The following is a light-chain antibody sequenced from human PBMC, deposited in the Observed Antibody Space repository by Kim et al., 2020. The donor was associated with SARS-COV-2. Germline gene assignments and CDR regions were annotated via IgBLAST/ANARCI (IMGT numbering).Light chain of an antibody. Sequence: SYELTQSPSVSVSPGQTASITCSGDKLGDKYACWYQQKPGQSPVLVIYQDSKRPSGIPERFSGSNSGNTATLTISGTQAMDEADYYCQAWDSSLVFGGGTQLTVL. CDR2: QDS. J-gene: IGLJ2*01. CDR3: QAWDSSLV. V-gene: IGLV3-1*01. CDR1: KLGDKY.